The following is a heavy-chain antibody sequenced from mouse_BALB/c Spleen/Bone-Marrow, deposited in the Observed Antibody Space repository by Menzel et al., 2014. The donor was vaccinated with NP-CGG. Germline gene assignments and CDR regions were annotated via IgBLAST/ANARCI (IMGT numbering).Heavy chain of an antibody. V-gene: IGHV1-14*01. CDR2: INPYNDGT. Sequence: VQLQQSGPELVKPGASAKTSCKASGYTFTSYVMHWVKQKPGQGLEWIGYINPYNDGTKYNEKFKGKALLTSDKSSSTAYMELSSLTSEDSAVYYCARTYYYGSNLFAYWGQGTLVTVSA. D-gene: IGHD1-1*01. J-gene: IGHJ3*01. CDR3: ARTYYYGSNLFAY. CDR1: GYTFTSYV.